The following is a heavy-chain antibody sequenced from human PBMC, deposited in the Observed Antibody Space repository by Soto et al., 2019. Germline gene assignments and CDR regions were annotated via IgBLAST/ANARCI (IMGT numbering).Heavy chain of an antibody. CDR2: ISSSGSTI. CDR1: VCTFSSYE. D-gene: IGHD3-3*01. V-gene: IGHV3-48*03. Sequence: PVGSLRLSCASSVCTFSSYEMNCVRQSPGKGLEWVSYISSSGSTIYYADSVKGRFTISRDNAKNSLYLQMNSLRAEDTAVYYCARVLGYERKNDAFDIWGQGTMVSVS. CDR3: ARVLGYERKNDAFDI. J-gene: IGHJ3*02.